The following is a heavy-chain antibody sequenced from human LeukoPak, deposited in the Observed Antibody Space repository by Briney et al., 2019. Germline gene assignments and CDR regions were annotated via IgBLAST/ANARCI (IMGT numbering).Heavy chain of an antibody. CDR2: IYTSGST. CDR1: GGSISYFY. Sequence: SETLSLTCTVSGGSISYFYWSWIRQPAGKGLEWIGRIYTSGSTNYNPSLKSRVTMSVDTSKKQFSLKLSSVTAADTAVYYCARDGYYDSSGYWDYYYYYMDVWGKGTTVTVSS. J-gene: IGHJ6*03. CDR3: ARDGYYDSSGYWDYYYYYMDV. D-gene: IGHD3-22*01. V-gene: IGHV4-4*07.